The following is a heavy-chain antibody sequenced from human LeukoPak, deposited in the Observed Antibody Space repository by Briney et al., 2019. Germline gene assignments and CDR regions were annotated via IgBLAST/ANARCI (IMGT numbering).Heavy chain of an antibody. CDR1: GYTFTSYF. CDR2: INPSGGST. CDR3: ARALYHTFDY. J-gene: IGHJ4*02. D-gene: IGHD2-2*01. V-gene: IGHV1-46*01. Sequence: GASVKVSCKASGYTFTSYFMHWVRQAPGQGLEYMGIINPSGGSTSYAQKFQGRVTMTRDMSTSTAYMELRSLRSDDTAVYYCARALYHTFDYWGQGTLVTVSS.